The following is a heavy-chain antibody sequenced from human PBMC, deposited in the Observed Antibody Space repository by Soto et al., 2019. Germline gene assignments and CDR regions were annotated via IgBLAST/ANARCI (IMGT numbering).Heavy chain of an antibody. CDR3: AREDDGGDRDYYGLDV. CDR1: GGSISSDDYH. D-gene: IGHD2-21*02. CDR2: IYYSGSI. V-gene: IGHV4-30-4*08. J-gene: IGHJ6*02. Sequence: TSETLSLTCTVSGGSISSDDYHWTWIRQPPGKGLEWIGYIYYSGSIFYNPSLKSRVTISVDTSKNQFSLNLSSVTAADTAVYFCAREDDGGDRDYYGLDVWGQGTTVTVSS.